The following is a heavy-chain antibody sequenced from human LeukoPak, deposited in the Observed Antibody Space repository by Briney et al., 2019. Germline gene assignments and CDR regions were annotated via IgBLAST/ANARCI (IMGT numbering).Heavy chain of an antibody. J-gene: IGHJ5*02. V-gene: IGHV4-39*01. D-gene: IGHD2-2*01. CDR1: GGSISSSSYY. Sequence: ASETLSLTCTVSGGSISSSSYYWGWIRQPPGKGLEWIGSIYYSGSTYYNPSPKSRVTISVDTFKNQFSLKLSSVTAADTAVYYCARLGDIVVVPAARENNWFDPWGEGTLVTVSS. CDR3: ARLGDIVVVPAARENNWFDP. CDR2: IYYSGST.